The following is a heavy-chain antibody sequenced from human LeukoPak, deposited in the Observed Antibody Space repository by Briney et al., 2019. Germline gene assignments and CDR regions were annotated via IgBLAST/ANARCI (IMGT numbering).Heavy chain of an antibody. CDR2: ISYDGSNK. CDR1: GFSFSDCG. CDR3: ARDRDWGCSYCSY. J-gene: IGHJ4*02. Sequence: GGSLRLSCTASGFSFSDCGMHWVRQAPGKGLEWVAVISYDGSNKYYADSVKGRFTISRDNSKNTLYLQMNSLRAEDTAVYYCARDRDWGCSYCSYWGQGTLVTVSS. V-gene: IGHV3-30*03. D-gene: IGHD7-27*01.